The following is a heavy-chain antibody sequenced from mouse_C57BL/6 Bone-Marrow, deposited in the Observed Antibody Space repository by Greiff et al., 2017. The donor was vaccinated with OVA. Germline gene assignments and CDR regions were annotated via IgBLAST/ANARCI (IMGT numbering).Heavy chain of an antibody. CDR2: IDPSDSYT. D-gene: IGHD1-1*02. V-gene: IGHV1-59*01. J-gene: IGHJ2*01. Sequence: VQLQQPGAELVRPGTSVKLSCKASGYTFTSYWMHWVKQRPGQGLEWIGVIDPSDSYTNYNQKFKGKATLTVDTSSSTAYMQFSSLTSEDSAVYYCAGGWENYWGQGTTLTVSS. CDR1: GYTFTSYW. CDR3: AGGWENY.